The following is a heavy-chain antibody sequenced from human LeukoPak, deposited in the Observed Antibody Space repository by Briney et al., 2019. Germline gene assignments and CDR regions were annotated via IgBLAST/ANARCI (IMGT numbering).Heavy chain of an antibody. CDR3: ASEGRPYYSTAGSHVYRAYSDIDV. J-gene: IGHJ6*03. D-gene: IGHD3-16*01. Sequence: GASVKVSCKASGYTFTRYYMHWVRQAPGQGLEWMGWINPNSGGTNYAQKFQGRVTMTRDTSFSTAYMELSSLRSEDTAVDYCASEGRPYYSTAGSHVYRAYSDIDVWGKGTTVIVSS. V-gene: IGHV1-2*02. CDR1: GYTFTRYY. CDR2: INPNSGGT.